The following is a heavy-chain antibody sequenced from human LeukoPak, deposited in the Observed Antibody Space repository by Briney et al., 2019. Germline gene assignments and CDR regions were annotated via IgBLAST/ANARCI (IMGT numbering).Heavy chain of an antibody. CDR1: GGSISSGGYC. Sequence: SQTLSLTCTVSGGSISSGGYCWSWIRQHPGEGLEWIGYIYYSGSTYYNPSLKSRVTISVDTSKNQFSLKLSSVTAADTAVYYCAGEKHEGYYYDSSGYFDYWGQGTLVTVSS. CDR3: AGEKHEGYYYDSSGYFDY. V-gene: IGHV4-31*03. D-gene: IGHD3-22*01. CDR2: IYYSGST. J-gene: IGHJ4*02.